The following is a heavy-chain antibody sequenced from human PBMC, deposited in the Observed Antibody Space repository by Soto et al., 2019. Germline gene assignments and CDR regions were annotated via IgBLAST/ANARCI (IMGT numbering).Heavy chain of an antibody. J-gene: IGHJ4*02. Sequence: QVQLQESGPGLVKPSETLSLTCTISRGAISSYYWSWIRQPPGKDLEWLASIYYTGTTNYNPSLMSRVVITVDTSKNQFSLSLKSVTASDTSVYHCVRSVYGEFLYFDVWGRGTLVSVSS. V-gene: IGHV4-59*08. CDR1: RGAISSYY. CDR3: VRSVYGEFLYFDV. D-gene: IGHD4-17*01. CDR2: IYYTGTT.